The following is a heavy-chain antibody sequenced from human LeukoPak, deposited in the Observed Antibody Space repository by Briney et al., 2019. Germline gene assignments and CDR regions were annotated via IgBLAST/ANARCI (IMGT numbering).Heavy chain of an antibody. D-gene: IGHD6-19*01. V-gene: IGHV1-69*06. CDR2: IIPMSDTA. CDR3: ARDGHSSGWYY. CDR1: GCSFNSYA. J-gene: IGHJ4*02. Sequence: SVKVSCKASGCSFNSYAIRWVRQAPGQGLEWMGGIIPMSDTANYPQKFRGRLTITADIPTSTAYMELSSLRSEDTAVYYCARDGHSSGWYYWGQGTLVTVSS.